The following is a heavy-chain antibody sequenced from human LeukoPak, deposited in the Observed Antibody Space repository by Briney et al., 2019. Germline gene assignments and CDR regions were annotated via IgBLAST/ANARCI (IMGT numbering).Heavy chain of an antibody. V-gene: IGHV3-7*01. CDR1: GFTFSSYW. Sequence: PGGSLRLSCAASGFTFSSYWMNWARQAPGKGLKWVASINHNGNVNYYVDSVKGRFTISRDNAKNSLYLQVSNLRAEDTAVYYCARILAAYTTNFDYWGQGTLVTVSS. CDR2: INHNGNVN. J-gene: IGHJ4*02. D-gene: IGHD3-16*01. CDR3: ARILAAYTTNFDY.